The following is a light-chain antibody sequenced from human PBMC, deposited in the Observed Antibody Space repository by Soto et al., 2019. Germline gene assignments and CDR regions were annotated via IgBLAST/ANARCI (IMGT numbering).Light chain of an antibody. CDR3: HLSAGSLTWT. CDR2: DAS. CDR1: QPIRYS. J-gene: IGKJ1*01. V-gene: IGKV1-39*01. Sequence: EIQMTQSPSSLSAPVGDRVTITCRASQPIRYSLNWYQQKPGKAAKVLIYDASSLQSGVPPRFSGSGSGTEVAVTISSLLPQDFATYYCHLSAGSLTWTFGQGTRVEAK.